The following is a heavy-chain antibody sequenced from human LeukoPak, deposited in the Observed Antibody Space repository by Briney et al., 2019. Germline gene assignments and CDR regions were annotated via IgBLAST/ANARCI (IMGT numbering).Heavy chain of an antibody. D-gene: IGHD3-22*01. CDR3: ATQSITLVVVISPFDY. V-gene: IGHV3-30*02. CDR2: IQDDGATT. CDR1: GFTFSTFP. Sequence: GGSLRLSCAASGFTFSTFPMHWVRQAPGKGLEWVALIQDDGATTNYADSVRGRFTLSRDNSKSTVYLQMNSLKPDDTAVYYCATQSITLVVVISPFDYWGQGTLVTVSS. J-gene: IGHJ4*02.